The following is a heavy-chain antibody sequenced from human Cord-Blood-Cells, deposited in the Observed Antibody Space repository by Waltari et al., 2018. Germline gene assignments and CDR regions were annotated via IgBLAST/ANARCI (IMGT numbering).Heavy chain of an antibody. CDR3: AKDIGGATTYYYYGMDV. CDR1: GFTFDDYA. V-gene: IGHV3-43D*03. J-gene: IGHJ6*02. CDR2: ISWDGGST. Sequence: EVQLVESGGVVVQPGGSLRLSCAASGFTFDDYAMHWVRPAPGKGLEWVSLISWDGGSTYYADSVKGRFTISRDNSKNSLYLQMNSLRAEDTALYYCAKDIGGATTYYYYGMDVWGQGTTVTVSS. D-gene: IGHD1-26*01.